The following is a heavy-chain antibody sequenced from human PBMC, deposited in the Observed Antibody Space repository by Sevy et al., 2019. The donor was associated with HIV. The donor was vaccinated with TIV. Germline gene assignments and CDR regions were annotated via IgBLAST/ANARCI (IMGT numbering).Heavy chain of an antibody. Sequence: GGSLRLSCAASGFTFSSYWMSWVRQAPGKGLEWVATMKEDGSERNYVDSVKGRFTISRDNAKNSLYLQMNSLRAEDTAVYYCARGLAALPGYYYGMDVWGQGTAVTVSS. CDR2: MKEDGSER. D-gene: IGHD6-6*01. V-gene: IGHV3-7*01. CDR3: ARGLAALPGYYYGMDV. CDR1: GFTFSSYW. J-gene: IGHJ6*02.